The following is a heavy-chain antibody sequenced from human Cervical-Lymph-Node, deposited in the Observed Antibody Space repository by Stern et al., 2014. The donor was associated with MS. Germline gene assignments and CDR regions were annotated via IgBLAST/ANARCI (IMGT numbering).Heavy chain of an antibody. J-gene: IGHJ2*01. CDR1: GFSFSNNA. CDR3: AKDIFHWCSDV. V-gene: IGHV3-23*04. Sequence: EVQLVESGGGLVQPGGSLRLSCAASGFSFSNNAMIWFRQAPGKGLEWVSGIGSDTNTPYADSVKGRFTISRDNSKNTLYLQMDSLRAEDTAVYYCAKDIFHWCSDVWGRGTLVTVSS. D-gene: IGHD3-3*01. CDR2: IGSDTNT.